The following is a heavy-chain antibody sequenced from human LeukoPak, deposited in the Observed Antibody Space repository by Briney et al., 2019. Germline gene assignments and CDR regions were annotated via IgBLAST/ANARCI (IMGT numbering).Heavy chain of an antibody. CDR2: IYYSGST. CDR1: GGSISSYY. D-gene: IGHD3-9*01. CDR3: ARRLPSFDWINYFDY. V-gene: IGHV4-59*01. Sequence: SETLSLTCTVSGGSISSYYWSWIRQPPGKGLEWIGYIYYSGSTNYNPSLKSRVTISVDTSKNQFSLKLSSVTAADTAVYYCARRLPSFDWINYFDYWGQGALVTVSS. J-gene: IGHJ4*02.